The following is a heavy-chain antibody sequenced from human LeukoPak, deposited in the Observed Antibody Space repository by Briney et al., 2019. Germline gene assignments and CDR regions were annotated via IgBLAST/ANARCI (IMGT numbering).Heavy chain of an antibody. D-gene: IGHD5-24*01. Sequence: SETLSPTCTVSGGSISSYYWSWIRQPPGKGLEWIGYIYYSGSTNYNPSLKSRVTISVDTSKNQFSLKLSSVTAADTAVYYCARVGMATTKGLSFDYWGQGTLVTVSS. CDR3: ARVGMATTKGLSFDY. V-gene: IGHV4-59*01. CDR1: GGSISSYY. CDR2: IYYSGST. J-gene: IGHJ4*02.